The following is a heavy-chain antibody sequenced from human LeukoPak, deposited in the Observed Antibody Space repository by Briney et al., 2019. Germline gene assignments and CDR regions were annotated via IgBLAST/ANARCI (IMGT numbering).Heavy chain of an antibody. D-gene: IGHD5-18*01. Sequence: PGGSLRLSCAASGFTFSDYYMSWIRQAPGKGLEWVSYISSSGSTIYYADSVKGRFPISRDNAKNSLYLQMNSLRAEDTAVYYCARCGLGGIQLWLLPFDYWGQGTLVTVSS. CDR2: ISSSGSTI. V-gene: IGHV3-11*04. CDR3: ARCGLGGIQLWLLPFDY. J-gene: IGHJ4*02. CDR1: GFTFSDYY.